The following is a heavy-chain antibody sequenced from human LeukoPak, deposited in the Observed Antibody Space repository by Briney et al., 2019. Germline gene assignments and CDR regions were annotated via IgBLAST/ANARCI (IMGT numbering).Heavy chain of an antibody. CDR3: AKDSYSKGDF. CDR1: GFTFSSYT. D-gene: IGHD6-13*01. V-gene: IGHV3-21*01. CDR2: ISSSSSYI. J-gene: IGHJ4*02. Sequence: GGSLRLSCAASGFTFSSYTMNWVRQAPGKGLEWVSSISSSSSYIIYADSVKGRFTISRDNAKNSLYLQMNSLRAEDTAVYYCAKDSYSKGDFWGQGVLVTVSS.